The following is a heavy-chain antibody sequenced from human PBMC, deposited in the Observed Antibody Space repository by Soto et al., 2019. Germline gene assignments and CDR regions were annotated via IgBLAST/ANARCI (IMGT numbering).Heavy chain of an antibody. CDR1: GNTFTYRY. Sequence: QMQLVQSGAEVKKTGSTVTVSCTALGNTFTYRYLHWVRQAPGQALEWMGWITPFNGDVHYAHKFQERVTITRYRSIKTDYMLMRSMRSEDTAMYYCASGGDGSGPCTWEFPDHWGQGTLVTVSS. CDR2: ITPFNGDV. V-gene: IGHV1-45*02. D-gene: IGHD3-10*01. J-gene: IGHJ4*02. CDR3: ASGGDGSGPCTWEFPDH.